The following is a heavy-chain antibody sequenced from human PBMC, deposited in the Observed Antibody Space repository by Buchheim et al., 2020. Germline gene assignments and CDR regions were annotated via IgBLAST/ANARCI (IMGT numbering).Heavy chain of an antibody. CDR2: ILGSGSST. J-gene: IGHJ4*02. Sequence: EVQLLESGGGLVQPGGSLRLSCAASRFTFSSYAMSWVRQAPGKGLEWVSAILGSGSSTYYADSVKGRFIISRDNSKKTLYLQMNSLRVEDTAVYYCTKAHDTSGYYPFVYGGQGTL. CDR3: TKAHDTSGYYPFVY. V-gene: IGHV3-23*01. D-gene: IGHD3-22*01. CDR1: RFTFSSYA.